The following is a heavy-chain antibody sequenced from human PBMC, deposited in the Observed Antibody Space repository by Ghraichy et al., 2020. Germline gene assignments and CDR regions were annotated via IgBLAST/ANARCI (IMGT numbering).Heavy chain of an antibody. CDR1: GFIFSSSW. CDR3: ARENGYYGDYFDY. Sequence: GGSLRLACAASGFIFSSSWMSWVRQAPGKGLEWVANIKQDESEKYYVDSVKGRFTISRDNAKNSVYLQMNSLRAEDTAVYYCARENGYYGDYFDYWGQGTLVTVSS. J-gene: IGHJ4*02. CDR2: IKQDESEK. V-gene: IGHV3-7*03. D-gene: IGHD4-17*01.